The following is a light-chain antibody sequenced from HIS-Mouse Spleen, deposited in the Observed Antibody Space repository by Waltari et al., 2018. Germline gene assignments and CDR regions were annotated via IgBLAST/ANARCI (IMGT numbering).Light chain of an antibody. Sequence: SYVLTQPPSVSVAPGKTARITCGGNNIGSKSVHWYQQKPGQAPVLAVYDDSDRHSGSPERFSGSNSGNTATLTISRVEAGDEADYYCQVWDSSSDHWVFGGGTKLTVL. V-gene: IGLV3-21*03. J-gene: IGLJ3*02. CDR1: NIGSKS. CDR2: DDS. CDR3: QVWDSSSDHWV.